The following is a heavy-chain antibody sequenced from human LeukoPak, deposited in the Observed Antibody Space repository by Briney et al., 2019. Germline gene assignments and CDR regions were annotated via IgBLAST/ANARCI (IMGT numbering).Heavy chain of an antibody. V-gene: IGHV1-69*13. J-gene: IGHJ4*02. D-gene: IGHD5-24*01. Sequence: ASVKVSCKASGGTFSSYAISWVRQAPGQGLEWMGGIIPIFGTANYAQKFQGRVTITADESTSTTYMELSSLRSEDTAVYYCATGRDGYNFADYWGQGTLVTVSS. CDR3: ATGRDGYNFADY. CDR1: GGTFSSYA. CDR2: IIPIFGTA.